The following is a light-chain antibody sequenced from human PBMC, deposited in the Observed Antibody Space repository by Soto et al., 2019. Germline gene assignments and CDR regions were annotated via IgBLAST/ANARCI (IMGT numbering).Light chain of an antibody. CDR2: AAS. J-gene: IGKJ4*01. CDR1: QGISSY. Sequence: DIQLTQSPSFLSASVGDRVTITCRASQGISSYLAWYQQKPGKAPKLLIYAASTLQSGVPSRFSGSGSGTEFTLTISSLQPEDFATYYCQQLNNYPSFGGGTKVDI. CDR3: QQLNNYPS. V-gene: IGKV1-9*01.